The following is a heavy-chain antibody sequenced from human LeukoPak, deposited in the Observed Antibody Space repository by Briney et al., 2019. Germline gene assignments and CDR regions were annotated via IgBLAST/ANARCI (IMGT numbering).Heavy chain of an antibody. Sequence: GESLRLSCAASGFTFTTYWMSWVRQFPGKGLQWVANINQDGTEKYYVDSVKGRFTISRDNAKNSLYLQMNSLRPEDTAVYYCATTGFDSPFYFHYWGQGTLVTVSS. J-gene: IGHJ4*02. CDR3: ATTGFDSPFYFHY. CDR1: GFTFTTYW. D-gene: IGHD5-12*01. CDR2: INQDGTEK. V-gene: IGHV3-7*03.